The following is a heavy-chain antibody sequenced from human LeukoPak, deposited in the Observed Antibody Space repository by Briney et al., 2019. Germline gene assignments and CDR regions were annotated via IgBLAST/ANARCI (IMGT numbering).Heavy chain of an antibody. CDR1: GYTFSDYY. D-gene: IGHD6-19*01. CDR3: ARVRSSAHYDS. Sequence: ASVKVSCKASGYTFSDYYIHWVRQAPGQGLEWMGWMNPNNGDIDYSQKFQGRVTMTRDTSISTAYMGLSSLISDDTAIYYCARVRSSAHYDSWGQGTLVTVSS. J-gene: IGHJ5*01. V-gene: IGHV1-2*02. CDR2: MNPNNGDI.